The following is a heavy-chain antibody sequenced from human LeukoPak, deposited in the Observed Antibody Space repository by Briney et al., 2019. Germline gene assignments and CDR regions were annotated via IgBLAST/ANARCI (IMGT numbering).Heavy chain of an antibody. CDR2: IYDSGST. CDR1: GGSISGYY. D-gene: IGHD1-1*01. CDR3: ARVNINNWHSCDY. J-gene: IGHJ4*02. Sequence: PSETLSLTCTVSGGSISGYYWSWIRQPPGKGLEWIGYIYDSGSTNYNPSLKSRVTISVDTSKNQFSLKLSSVTAADMAVYYCARVNINNWHSCDYWGQGTLVTVSS. V-gene: IGHV4-59*01.